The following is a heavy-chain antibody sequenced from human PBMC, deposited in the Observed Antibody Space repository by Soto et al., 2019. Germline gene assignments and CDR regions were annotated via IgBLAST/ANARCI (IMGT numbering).Heavy chain of an antibody. V-gene: IGHV3-74*01. CDR2: INSDGSST. J-gene: IGHJ6*02. CDR3: ARVGGELGLRFLEWLPSIRDYYYYYYGMDV. D-gene: IGHD3-3*01. Sequence: GGSLRLSCAASGFTFSSYWMHWVRQAPGKGLVWVSRINSDGSSTSYADSVKGRFTISRDNAKNTLYLQMNSLRAEDTAVYYCARVGGELGLRFLEWLPSIRDYYYYYYGMDVWGQGTTVTVSS. CDR1: GFTFSSYW.